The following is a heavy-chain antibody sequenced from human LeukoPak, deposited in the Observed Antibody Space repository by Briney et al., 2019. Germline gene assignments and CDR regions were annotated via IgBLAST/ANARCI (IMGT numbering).Heavy chain of an antibody. V-gene: IGHV3-7*01. D-gene: IGHD3-3*01. CDR3: ARVYYDFWSGYYGLCYFDY. Sequence: HPGGSLRLSCAASGFTFSSYEMNWVRQAPGKGLEWVANIKQDGSEKYYVDSVKGRFTISRDNAKNSLYLQMNSLRAEDTAVYYCARVYYDFWSGYYGLCYFDYWGQGTLVTVSS. CDR1: GFTFSSYE. J-gene: IGHJ4*02. CDR2: IKQDGSEK.